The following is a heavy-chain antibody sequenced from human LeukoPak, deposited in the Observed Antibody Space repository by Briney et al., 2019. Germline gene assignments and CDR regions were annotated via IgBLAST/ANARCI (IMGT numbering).Heavy chain of an antibody. CDR1: GGSISSYY. Sequence: SETLSLTCTVSGGSISSYYWSWIRQPPGKGLEWIGYIYYSGSTNYNPSLKSRVTKSVDTSKNQFSLKLSSVTAADTAVYYCARAVADTPRGDAFDIWGQGTMVTVSS. CDR2: IYYSGST. V-gene: IGHV4-59*01. D-gene: IGHD6-19*01. CDR3: ARAVADTPRGDAFDI. J-gene: IGHJ3*02.